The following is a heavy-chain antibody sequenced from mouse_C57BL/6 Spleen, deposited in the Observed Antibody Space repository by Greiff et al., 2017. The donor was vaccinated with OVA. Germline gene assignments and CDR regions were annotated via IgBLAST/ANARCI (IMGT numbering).Heavy chain of an antibody. CDR1: GYTFTSYW. V-gene: IGHV1-64*01. J-gene: IGHJ4*01. Sequence: QVHVKQPGAELVKPGASVKLSCKASGYTFTSYWMHWVKQRPGQGLEWIGMIHPNSGSTNYNEKFKSKATLTVDKSSSTAYMQLSSLTSEDSAVYYCARGDYYGRYYYAMDYWGQGTSVTVSS. D-gene: IGHD1-1*01. CDR2: IHPNSGST. CDR3: ARGDYYGRYYYAMDY.